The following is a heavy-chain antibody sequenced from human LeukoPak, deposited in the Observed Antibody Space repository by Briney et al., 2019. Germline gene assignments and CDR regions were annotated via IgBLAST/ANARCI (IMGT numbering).Heavy chain of an antibody. CDR3: ARDRCGDFEDY. V-gene: IGHV4-39*01. J-gene: IGHJ4*02. CDR1: GGSISSSSYY. Sequence: TPSETLSLTCTVSGGSISSSSYYWGWIRQPPGKGLEWIGSIYYSGSTYYNPSLKSRVTISVDTSKNQFSLKLSSVTAADTAMYYCARDRCGDFEDYWGQGTLVTVSS. CDR2: IYYSGST. D-gene: IGHD4-17*01.